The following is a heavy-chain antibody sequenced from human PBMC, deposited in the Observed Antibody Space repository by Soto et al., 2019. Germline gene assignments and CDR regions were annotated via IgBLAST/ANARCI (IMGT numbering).Heavy chain of an antibody. J-gene: IGHJ4*02. CDR1: GGSISSYY. V-gene: IGHV4-59*01. Sequence: NPSETLSLTCTVSGGSISSYYWSWIRQPPGKGLEWIGYIYYSGSTNYNPSLKSRVTISVDTSKNQFSLKLSSVTAADTAVYYCAREIEASGWLAPKPEYYFDYWGQGTLVTVSS. D-gene: IGHD6-19*01. CDR2: IYYSGST. CDR3: AREIEASGWLAPKPEYYFDY.